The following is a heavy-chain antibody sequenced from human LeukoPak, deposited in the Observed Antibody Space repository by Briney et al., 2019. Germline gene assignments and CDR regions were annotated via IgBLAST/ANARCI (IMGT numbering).Heavy chain of an antibody. V-gene: IGHV4-39*07. CDR1: GGSISSSSYY. CDR2: INYSGST. J-gene: IGHJ6*03. Sequence: PSETLSLTCTVSGGSISSSSYYWGWIRQPPGKGLEWIGEINYSGSTNYNPSLKSRVTISVDTSKNQFSLKLSSVTAADTAVYYCARGRTVRGVIKFYYYMDVWGKGTTVTVSS. D-gene: IGHD3-10*01. CDR3: ARGRTVRGVIKFYYYMDV.